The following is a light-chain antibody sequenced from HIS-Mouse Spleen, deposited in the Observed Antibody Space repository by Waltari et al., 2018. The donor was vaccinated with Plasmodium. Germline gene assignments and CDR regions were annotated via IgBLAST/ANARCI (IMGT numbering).Light chain of an antibody. CDR1: AFPKKY. CDR2: EDC. V-gene: IGLV3-10*01. CDR3: YSTNGSGNHRV. J-gene: IGLJ2*01. Sequence: SYELTQPPSVSVSSGQTARITCSGDAFPKKYAYWYQQKSGQAPVLVIYEDCNPPSGIPEVFSGSSSGTMCTVTISGAQVEDGADYYCYSTNGSGNHRVFDGGTKLTVL.